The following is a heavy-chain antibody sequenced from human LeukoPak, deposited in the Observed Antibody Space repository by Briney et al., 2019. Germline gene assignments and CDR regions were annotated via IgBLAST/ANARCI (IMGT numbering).Heavy chain of an antibody. CDR3: ARDSGSYSPGYDAFDI. CDR2: INHSGST. CDR1: GGSFSGYY. V-gene: IGHV4-34*01. D-gene: IGHD1-26*01. J-gene: IGHJ3*02. Sequence: SETLSLTCAVYGGSFSGYYWSWIRQPPGKGLEWIGEINHSGSTNYNPFLKSRVTISVDTSKNQFSLKLSSVTAADTAVYYCARDSGSYSPGYDAFDIWGQGTMVTVSS.